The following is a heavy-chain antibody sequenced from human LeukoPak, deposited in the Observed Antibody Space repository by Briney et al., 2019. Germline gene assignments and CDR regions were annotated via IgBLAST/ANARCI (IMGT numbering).Heavy chain of an antibody. CDR3: ARDIYYYDSSGYYFLGGSDY. D-gene: IGHD3-22*01. J-gene: IGHJ4*02. V-gene: IGHV3-11*04. CDR1: GFTFSDYY. Sequence: GGSLRLSCAASGFTFSDYYMSWIRQAPGKGLEWVSYISGGGSTIYYADSVKGRFTISRDNAKNSLYLQMNSLRAEDTAVYYCARDIYYYDSSGYYFLGGSDYWGQGNLVTVSS. CDR2: ISGGGSTI.